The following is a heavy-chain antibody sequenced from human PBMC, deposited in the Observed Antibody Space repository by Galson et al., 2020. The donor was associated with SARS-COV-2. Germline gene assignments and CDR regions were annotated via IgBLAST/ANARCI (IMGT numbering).Heavy chain of an antibody. V-gene: IGHV3-72*01. CDR2: IRKKGNIYYT. J-gene: IGHJ4*02. Sequence: GGSLRLSCKASGFTFNDHFMDWVRQAPGKGLEWVARIRKKGNIYYTEYAASVKGRFTISRDDSENSVHLQTNSLKTEDTAVYYCARDWNGAGDSWGQGTLVTVSS. CDR1: GFTFNDHF. CDR3: ARDWNGAGDS. D-gene: IGHD3-10*01.